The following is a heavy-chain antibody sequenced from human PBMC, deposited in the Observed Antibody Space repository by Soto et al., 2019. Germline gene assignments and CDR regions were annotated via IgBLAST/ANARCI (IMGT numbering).Heavy chain of an antibody. CDR2: ISASTRNT. CDR3: VICYCSVGSCYACWHFDL. CDR1: GYTFSDYA. J-gene: IGHJ2*01. V-gene: IGHV1-18*01. D-gene: IGHD2-15*01. Sequence: QVQLVQSGGEVKKPGASVKVSCQASGYTFSDYAISWVRQAPGQGLEWMGWISASTRNTDQAQNFRGRVIMTLDTSTKTAYMELRSLRSDETAVYYCVICYCSVGSCYACWHFDLWGRGTLVTVSS.